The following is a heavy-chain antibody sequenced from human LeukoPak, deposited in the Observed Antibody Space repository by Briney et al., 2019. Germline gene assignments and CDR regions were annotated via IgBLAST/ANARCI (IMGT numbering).Heavy chain of an antibody. Sequence: PGGSLRLSCAASEFTFSSYAMSWVRQAPGKGLEWVSGISANGGSTYYADSVKGRFTISRDNSKNTLYLQMNSLRAEDTAVYYCAKGDSSGYRHYFDYWGQGTLVTVSS. D-gene: IGHD3-22*01. CDR1: EFTFSSYA. J-gene: IGHJ4*02. V-gene: IGHV3-23*01. CDR3: AKGDSSGYRHYFDY. CDR2: ISANGGST.